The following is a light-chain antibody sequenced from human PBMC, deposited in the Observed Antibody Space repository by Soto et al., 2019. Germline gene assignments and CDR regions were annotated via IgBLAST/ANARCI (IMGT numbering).Light chain of an antibody. CDR3: AAWDGSLSVYV. Sequence: QSVLTQPPSASGTPGQRVTISCSGSSSNIGSNYVYWYQQLPGTAPKLLIYRNNQRPSGVPDRFSGSKSGTSASLAISGLGSEDEYDYYCAAWDGSLSVYVFGTGTKLTVL. V-gene: IGLV1-47*01. J-gene: IGLJ1*01. CDR2: RNN. CDR1: SSNIGSNY.